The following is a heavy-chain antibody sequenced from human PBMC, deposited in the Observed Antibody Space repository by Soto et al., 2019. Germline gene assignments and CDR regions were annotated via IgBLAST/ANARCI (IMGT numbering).Heavy chain of an antibody. CDR3: ATLFGGNYFAY. CDR2: ISTYNGNT. V-gene: IGHV1-18*01. D-gene: IGHD1-26*01. Sequence: QVHVVQSGAEVKKPGASVKVSCKASGYTLTSYGINWVGQAPGQGLEWMGRISTYNGNTEYTQKFQGRVTMTTDTSTSTAYMEVRSLTSDDTAVYYCATLFGGNYFAYWGQGTLVAVSS. J-gene: IGHJ4*02. CDR1: GYTLTSYG.